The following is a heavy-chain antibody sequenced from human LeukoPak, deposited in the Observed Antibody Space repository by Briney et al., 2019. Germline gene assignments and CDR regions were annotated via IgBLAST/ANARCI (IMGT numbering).Heavy chain of an antibody. D-gene: IGHD3-16*02. CDR3: AREGFGGVIVRSDAFDI. CDR2: IYHSGST. Sequence: SETLSLTCAVSGYSISSGYYWGWIRQPPGKGLEWIGGIYHSGSTYYNPSLKSRVTISVDTSKNQFSLKLSSVTAADTAVYYCAREGFGGVIVRSDAFDIWGQGTMVTVSS. J-gene: IGHJ3*02. CDR1: GYSISSGYY. V-gene: IGHV4-38-2*02.